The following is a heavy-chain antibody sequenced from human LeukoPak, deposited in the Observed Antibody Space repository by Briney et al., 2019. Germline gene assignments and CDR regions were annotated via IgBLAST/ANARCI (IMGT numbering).Heavy chain of an antibody. CDR2: MSGSGGST. J-gene: IGHJ4*02. Sequence: PGGSLRLSCAASGFTFSSFAMSWVRQAPGKGREWVSSMSGSGGSTYYADSVKGRFTISRDNSRNTLYLQMNSLRADDTAVYYCAKDHGVAVAGMYYWGQGTLVTVSS. D-gene: IGHD6-19*01. CDR3: AKDHGVAVAGMYY. CDR1: GFTFSSFA. V-gene: IGHV3-23*01.